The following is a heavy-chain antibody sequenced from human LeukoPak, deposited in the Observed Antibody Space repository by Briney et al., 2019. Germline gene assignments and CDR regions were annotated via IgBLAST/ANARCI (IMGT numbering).Heavy chain of an antibody. V-gene: IGHV5-10-1*01. D-gene: IGHD3-3*01. CDR1: EYISTNYM. J-gene: IGHJ4*02. CDR3: ARRDRSGYYSDY. Sequence: SQNTSSTGSEYISTNYMINWVRHTREKGREWMGMNGPSDSDTSYTPSFQGHVTISPDQSIRTAYLQWSSLKASDTAMYYCARRDRSGYYSDYWGQGTLVTVSS. CDR2: NGPSDSDT.